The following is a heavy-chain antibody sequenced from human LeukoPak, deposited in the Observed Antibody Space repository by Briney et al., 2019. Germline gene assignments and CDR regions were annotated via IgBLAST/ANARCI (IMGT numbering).Heavy chain of an antibody. J-gene: IGHJ1*01. Sequence: PGGSLRLSCAVSGYIFYDYGMRWVRHAPGKGLEWVAGINWNGGSTVYAASVKGRCTISRDNAKTALYLEMNSLRVEDTAFYYCVRLGRDGYTYGAAYWGQGALVTVSS. D-gene: IGHD5-24*01. V-gene: IGHV3-20*04. CDR2: INWNGGST. CDR3: VRLGRDGYTYGAAY. CDR1: GYIFYDYG.